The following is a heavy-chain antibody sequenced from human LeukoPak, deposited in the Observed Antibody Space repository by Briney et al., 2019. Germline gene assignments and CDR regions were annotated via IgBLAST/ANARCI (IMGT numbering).Heavy chain of an antibody. CDR2: IYYSGST. D-gene: IGHD2/OR15-2a*01. CDR3: ARGVFLTQLPGSQGYWYFDL. V-gene: IGHV4-59*01. J-gene: IGHJ2*01. Sequence: ASETLSLTCTVSGGPISSYYWSWIRQPPGKGLEWIGYIYYSGSTNYNPSLKSRVTISVDTSKNQFSLKLSSVTAADTAVYYCARGVFLTQLPGSQGYWYFDLWGRGTLVTVSS. CDR1: GGPISSYY.